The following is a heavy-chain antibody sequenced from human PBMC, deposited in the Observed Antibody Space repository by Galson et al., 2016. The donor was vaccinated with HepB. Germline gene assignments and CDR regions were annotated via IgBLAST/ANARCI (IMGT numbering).Heavy chain of an antibody. Sequence: SVTVSCKASGYTFTSYDIHWVRQAPGQGLEWMGWMNPNSGNTGYAQNFQGRVTLTRSTSKSTVYMELSSLRSADMAMYYCARVEYASPPGANRFDYWGQGTLVTVSS. CDR1: GYTFTSYD. D-gene: IGHD2-2*01. V-gene: IGHV1-8*02. CDR2: MNPNSGNT. CDR3: ARVEYASPPGANRFDY. J-gene: IGHJ4*02.